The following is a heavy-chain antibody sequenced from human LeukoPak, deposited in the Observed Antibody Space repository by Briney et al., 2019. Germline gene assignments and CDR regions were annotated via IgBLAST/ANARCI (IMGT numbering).Heavy chain of an antibody. D-gene: IGHD1-26*01. J-gene: IGHJ4*02. CDR1: GYTFTSYG. Sequence: ASVKVSCKASGYTFTSYGISWVRQAPGQGLEWMGWISAYNGNTNYAQKLQGRVTMTTDTSTSTAYMELRSLRSDDTAVYCCARDRWELLLGEFDYWGQGTLVTVSS. CDR2: ISAYNGNT. CDR3: ARDRWELLLGEFDY. V-gene: IGHV1-18*01.